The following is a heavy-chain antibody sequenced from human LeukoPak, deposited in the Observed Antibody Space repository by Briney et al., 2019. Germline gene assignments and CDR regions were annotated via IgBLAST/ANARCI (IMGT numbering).Heavy chain of an antibody. CDR3: ARVMVRGIVQLSALFDY. Sequence: GGSLRLSCAASGFTFSSYSMNWVRQPPGKGLEWVSSISSSSSYIYYADSVKGRFTISRDNAKNSLYLQMNSLRAEDTAVYYCARVMVRGIVQLSALFDYWGQGTLVTVSS. D-gene: IGHD3-10*01. CDR2: ISSSSSYI. CDR1: GFTFSSYS. V-gene: IGHV3-21*01. J-gene: IGHJ4*02.